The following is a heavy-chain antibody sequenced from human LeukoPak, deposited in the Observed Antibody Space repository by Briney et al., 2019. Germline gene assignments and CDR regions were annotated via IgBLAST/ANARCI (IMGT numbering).Heavy chain of an antibody. CDR3: AKEGYSRGYYSYYYMDV. CDR2: ITSSSRYI. V-gene: IGHV3-21*01. Sequence: GGSLRLSCAASGFTFSTYTMNWVRQAPGKGLEWVSSITSSSRYIYYADSVKGRFTISRDNSKNTLYVQMNSLRAEDTAVYYCAKEGYSRGYYSYYYMDVWGKGTTVTVSS. D-gene: IGHD6-13*01. CDR1: GFTFSTYT. J-gene: IGHJ6*03.